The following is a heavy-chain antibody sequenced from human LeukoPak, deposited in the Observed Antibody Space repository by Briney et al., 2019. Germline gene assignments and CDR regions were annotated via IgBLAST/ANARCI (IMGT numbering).Heavy chain of an antibody. Sequence: GGSLRLSCAASGFTFSSYGMHWVRQAPGKGLVWVSRINSDGSSTSYADSVKGRFTISRDNAKNTLYLQLSSLRAEDTAVYYCARGGRFGELSSSLWGQGTLVTVSS. D-gene: IGHD3-10*01. V-gene: IGHV3-74*01. CDR3: ARGGRFGELSSSL. J-gene: IGHJ4*02. CDR1: GFTFSSYG. CDR2: INSDGSST.